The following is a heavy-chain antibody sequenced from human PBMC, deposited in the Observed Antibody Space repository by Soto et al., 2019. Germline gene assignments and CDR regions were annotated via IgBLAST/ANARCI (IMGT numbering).Heavy chain of an antibody. CDR3: AKLLRSVIVVVPAATSSYSYYGMDV. D-gene: IGHD2-2*01. V-gene: IGHV3-23*01. J-gene: IGHJ6*02. CDR1: GFTFSSYA. CDR2: ISGSGGST. Sequence: GGSLRLSCAASGFTFSSYAMSWVRQAPGKGLEWVSAISGSGGSTYYADSVKGRFTISRDNSKNTLYLQMNSLRAEDTAVYYCAKLLRSVIVVVPAATSSYSYYGMDVWGQGTTVTVSS.